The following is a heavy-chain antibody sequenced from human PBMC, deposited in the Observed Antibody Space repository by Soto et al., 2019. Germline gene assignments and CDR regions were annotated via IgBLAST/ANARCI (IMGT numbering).Heavy chain of an antibody. V-gene: IGHV1-69*02. CDR3: ALLNWASNDGFGITGTTAPVDY. CDR2: IIPILGIA. D-gene: IGHD1-20*01. J-gene: IGHJ4*02. CDR1: GGTFSSYT. Sequence: QVQLVQSGAEVKKPGSSVKVSCKASGGTFSSYTISWVRQAPGQGLEWMGRIIPILGIANYAQKFQGRVTITADKSTSTASLELSSLRSEDTAVYYCALLNWASNDGFGITGTTAPVDYWGQGTLVTVS.